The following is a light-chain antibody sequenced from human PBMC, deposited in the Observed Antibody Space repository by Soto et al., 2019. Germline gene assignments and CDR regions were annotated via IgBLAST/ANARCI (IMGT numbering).Light chain of an antibody. CDR2: KAS. V-gene: IGKV1-5*03. J-gene: IGKJ2*01. CDR3: QQYNSHPYA. Sequence: DIQLTQSPSTLSASVGDRVTITCRASQSISIWLAWYQQKPGKVPNLLIYKASTLQSGVSSRFSGSGSGTEFTLTISSLQPDDFATYYCQQYNSHPYAFGQGTKLEIE. CDR1: QSISIW.